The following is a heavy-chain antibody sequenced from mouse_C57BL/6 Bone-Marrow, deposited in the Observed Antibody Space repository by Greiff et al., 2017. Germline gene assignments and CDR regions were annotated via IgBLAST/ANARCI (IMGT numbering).Heavy chain of an antibody. V-gene: IGHV1-7*01. Sequence: QVQLKESGAELAKPGASVKLSCKASGYTFTSYWMHWVKQRPGQGLEWIGYINPSSGYTKYNQKFKDKATLSADKSSSTAYMQLSSLTYDDSAVYYCARGYYGSDWYFDVWGTGTTVTVSS. CDR3: ARGYYGSDWYFDV. J-gene: IGHJ1*03. D-gene: IGHD1-1*01. CDR1: GYTFTSYW. CDR2: INPSSGYT.